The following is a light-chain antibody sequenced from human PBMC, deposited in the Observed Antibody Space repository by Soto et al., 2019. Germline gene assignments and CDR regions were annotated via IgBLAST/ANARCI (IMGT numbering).Light chain of an antibody. V-gene: IGKV3D-15*01. CDR3: QQYNNWWT. J-gene: IGKJ1*01. CDR1: QSISNN. Sequence: EIVMTQSPATLSVSPGERATLSCRASQSISNNLAWYHQRPGQAPRLLIYGAATRATGIPARFSGSGSGTEFTLTISSLQSEDFAVYYCQQYNNWWTFGQGTRVEIK. CDR2: GAA.